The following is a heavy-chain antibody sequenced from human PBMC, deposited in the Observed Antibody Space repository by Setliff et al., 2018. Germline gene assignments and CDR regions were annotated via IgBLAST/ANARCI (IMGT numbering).Heavy chain of an antibody. V-gene: IGHV4-59*01. Sequence: SETLSLTCTVSGGSISSYYWSWIRQPPGKRLEWIGYIYYSGSPNYNPSLKSRVTISLDTSKNQFSLRLTSVTAADTATYYCARAGPTVTFFRVLVISWWDPWGQGSLVTVSS. CDR3: ARAGPTVTFFRVLVISWWDP. J-gene: IGHJ5*02. D-gene: IGHD3-3*01. CDR2: IYYSGSP. CDR1: GGSISSYY.